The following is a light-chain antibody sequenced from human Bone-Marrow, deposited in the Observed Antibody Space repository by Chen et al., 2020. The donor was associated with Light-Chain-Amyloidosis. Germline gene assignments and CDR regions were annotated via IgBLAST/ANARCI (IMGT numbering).Light chain of an antibody. V-gene: IGLV1-40*01. Sequence: QSVLTQPPSVSGAPGQRVTISCTGSSSNIGAGYDVHWYQQLPGTAPKLLIYGNSNRPSGGPDRFSGSTSGTSASLAITGLQAEDEAEYYCQSYDSSLSGSVFGGGTKLTVL. CDR2: GNS. J-gene: IGLJ3*02. CDR1: SSNIGAGYD. CDR3: QSYDSSLSGSV.